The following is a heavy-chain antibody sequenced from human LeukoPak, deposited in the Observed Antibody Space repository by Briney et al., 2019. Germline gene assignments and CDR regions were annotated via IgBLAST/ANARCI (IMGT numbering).Heavy chain of an antibody. CDR2: IGGSGGDT. Sequence: GGSLRLSCAASGFTFGNYAMNWVRQAPGKGLEWVSVIGGSGGDTYYADSVKGRFTISRDNSKNRLYLRMNSLRAEDTALYYCAKDFVVVPGLVNYFDSWGQGTLVTVSS. J-gene: IGHJ4*02. V-gene: IGHV3-23*01. D-gene: IGHD2-2*01. CDR3: AKDFVVVPGLVNYFDS. CDR1: GFTFGNYA.